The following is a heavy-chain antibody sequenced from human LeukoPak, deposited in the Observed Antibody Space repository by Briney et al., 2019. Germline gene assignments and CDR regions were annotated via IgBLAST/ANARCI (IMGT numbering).Heavy chain of an antibody. J-gene: IGHJ4*02. Sequence: AASVKVSFKASGYTFTSYGISGVRQAPGQGLEWMGWISTYNGNTNYAQKLQGRVTMTTDTSTSTAYMELRSLRSDDKAGYYCASGPTFDYWGQGTLVTVSS. CDR2: ISTYNGNT. V-gene: IGHV1-18*01. CDR1: GYTFTSYG. CDR3: ASGPTFDY.